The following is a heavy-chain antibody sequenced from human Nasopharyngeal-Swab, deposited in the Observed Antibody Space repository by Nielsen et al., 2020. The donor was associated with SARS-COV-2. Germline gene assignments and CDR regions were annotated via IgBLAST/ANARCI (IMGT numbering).Heavy chain of an antibody. CDR2: IYYSGST. D-gene: IGHD3-3*01. CDR1: GGSISSSSYY. J-gene: IGHJ6*02. V-gene: IGHV4-39*01. Sequence: SETLSLTCTVSGGSISSSSYYWGWIRQPPGKGLEWIGSIYYSGSTYYNPSLKSRVTISVDTSKNQFSLKLSSVTAADTAVYYCARGPHRRITIFGVVIESYYYGVDVWGQGTTVTVSS. CDR3: ARGPHRRITIFGVVIESYYYGVDV.